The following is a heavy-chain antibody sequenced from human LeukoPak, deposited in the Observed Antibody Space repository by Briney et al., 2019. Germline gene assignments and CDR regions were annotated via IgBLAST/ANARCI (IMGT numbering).Heavy chain of an antibody. CDR2: FDPEDGET. V-gene: IGHV1-24*01. CDR1: GYTLTELS. D-gene: IGHD2-2*01. CDR3: ATGTIVVVPAAIGAFDY. J-gene: IGHJ4*02. Sequence: GASVKVSCKVFGYTLTELSMHWARQAPGKGLEWMGGFDPEDGETIYAQKFQGRVTMTEDTSTDTAYMELSSLRSEDTAVYYCATGTIVVVPAAIGAFDYWGQGTLVTVSS.